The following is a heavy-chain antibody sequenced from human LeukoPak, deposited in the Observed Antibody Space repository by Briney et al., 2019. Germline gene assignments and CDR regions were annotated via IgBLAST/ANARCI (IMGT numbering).Heavy chain of an antibody. J-gene: IGHJ3*01. Sequence: TGGSLRLPCAASEFTFSSYSMNWVRQAPGKGLEWVSSISRSSNYIYYADSVKGRFTVSRDNAKDSLYLQMNSLRAEDTAVYYCARGGVDTSMVPFDFWGQGTVVTVSS. CDR1: EFTFSSYS. V-gene: IGHV3-21*01. CDR3: ARGGVDTSMVPFDF. CDR2: ISRSSNYI. D-gene: IGHD5-18*01.